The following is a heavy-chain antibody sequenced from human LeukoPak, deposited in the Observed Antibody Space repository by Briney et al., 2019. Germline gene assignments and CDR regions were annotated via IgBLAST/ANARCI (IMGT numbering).Heavy chain of an antibody. CDR2: IKQDGSEK. J-gene: IGHJ4*02. Sequence: GGSLRLSCAASGFTFSSYNMNWVRQVPGKGLEWVANIKQDGSEKYCVDSVKGRFTISRGNAKNSLYLQMNSLRAEDTAIYYCARDKIVGATNFDYWGQGTLVTVSS. CDR1: GFTFSSYN. V-gene: IGHV3-7*03. CDR3: ARDKIVGATNFDY. D-gene: IGHD1-26*01.